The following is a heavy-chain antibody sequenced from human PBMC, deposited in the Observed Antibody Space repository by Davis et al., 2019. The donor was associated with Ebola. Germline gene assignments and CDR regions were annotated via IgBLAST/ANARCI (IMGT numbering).Heavy chain of an antibody. V-gene: IGHV1-2*04. CDR3: ARGGAAAGSRSDY. Sequence: ASVKVSCKASGYTFTGYYMHWVRQAPGQRLAWLGLITPNSAGTNYAQKFQGWVTMTRDTSISTAYMELSRLRSDDTAAYYCARGGAAAGSRSDYWGQGTLVTVSS. CDR2: ITPNSAGT. J-gene: IGHJ4*02. D-gene: IGHD6-13*01. CDR1: GYTFTGYY.